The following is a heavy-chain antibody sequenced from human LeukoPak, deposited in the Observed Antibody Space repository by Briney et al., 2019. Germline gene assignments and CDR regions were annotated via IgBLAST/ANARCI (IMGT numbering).Heavy chain of an antibody. CDR2: INHSGST. CDR3: ARVLSSSGGDDY. V-gene: IGHV4-34*01. Sequence: PSETLSLTCAVYGGSFSGYYWSWIRQPPGKGLEWIGEINHSGSTNYNPSLKSRVTISVDTSKNQFSLKLSSVTAADTAVYYCARVLSSSGGDDYWGQGTLATVSS. J-gene: IGHJ4*02. CDR1: GGSFSGYY. D-gene: IGHD6-6*01.